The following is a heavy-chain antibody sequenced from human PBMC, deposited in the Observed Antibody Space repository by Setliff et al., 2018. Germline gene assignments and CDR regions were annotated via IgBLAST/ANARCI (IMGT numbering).Heavy chain of an antibody. CDR1: GFTFTRYT. CDR2: ISGSGGST. CDR3: AKGRRISYSSGWLNWFDP. D-gene: IGHD6-19*01. J-gene: IGHJ5*02. V-gene: IGHV3-23*01. Sequence: GGSLRLSCAASGFTFTRYTMHWVRQAPGKGLEWVSAISGSGGSTYYADSVKGRFTISRDNSKNTLYLQMNSLRAEDTAVYYCAKGRRISYSSGWLNWFDPWGQGTLVTVSS.